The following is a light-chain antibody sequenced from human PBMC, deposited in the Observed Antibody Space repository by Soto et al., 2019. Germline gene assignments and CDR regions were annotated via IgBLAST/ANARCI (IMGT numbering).Light chain of an antibody. J-gene: IGKJ1*01. CDR1: QSISSN. V-gene: IGKV3-20*01. CDR3: QQYGTSPET. CDR2: RTS. Sequence: EIVMTQSPATLAVSPGERATLSCRASQSISSNLAWYQQKPGQAPRLLMFRTSSRATGIPERFSGSGSGTDFTLTISRLEPEDFALYYCQQYGTSPETFGQGTKVDIK.